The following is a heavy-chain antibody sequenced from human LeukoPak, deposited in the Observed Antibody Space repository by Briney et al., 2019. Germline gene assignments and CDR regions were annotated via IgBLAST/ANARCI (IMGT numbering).Heavy chain of an antibody. D-gene: IGHD3-16*02. CDR3: ARQRLGEISLTAFDI. CDR1: GGSISSNY. Sequence: SETLSLTCTASGGSISSNYWNWIRQPPGKGLEGIGYIYSSGSTNYNPSLKSRVTMSVDTSKNQFSLKLMSVTAADTAVYYCARQRLGEISLTAFDIWGRGTMVTVSA. J-gene: IGHJ3*02. V-gene: IGHV4-4*09. CDR2: IYSSGST.